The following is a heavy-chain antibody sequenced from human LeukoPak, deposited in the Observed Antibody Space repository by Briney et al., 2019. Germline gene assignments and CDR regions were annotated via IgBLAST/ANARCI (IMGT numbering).Heavy chain of an antibody. V-gene: IGHV4-31*03. CDR3: ARTEIADYFDY. D-gene: IGHD5-24*01. CDR1: GGSISSGGYY. Sequence: SETLSLTCTVSGGSISSGGYYWSWIRQHPGKGLEWIGYIYYSGSTYYNPSLKSRVTISVDTSKNQFSLKLSSVTAADTAVYHCARTEIADYFDYWGQGTLVTVSS. J-gene: IGHJ4*02. CDR2: IYYSGST.